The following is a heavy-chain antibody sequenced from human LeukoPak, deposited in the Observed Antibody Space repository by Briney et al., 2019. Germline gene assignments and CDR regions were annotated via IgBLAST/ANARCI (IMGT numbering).Heavy chain of an antibody. V-gene: IGHV4-59*08. CDR3: ARRNYDVLAGNWFDP. CDR2: IYYSGST. D-gene: IGHD3-9*01. J-gene: IGHJ5*02. Sequence: PSETLSLTCTVSGASMSNYYWSWIRQPPGKGLGWIAYIYYSGSTSYNPSLMSRASISVDTSKNQFSLKLISVTAADTAVYYCARRNYDVLAGNWFDPWGQGTLVTVSS. CDR1: GASMSNYY.